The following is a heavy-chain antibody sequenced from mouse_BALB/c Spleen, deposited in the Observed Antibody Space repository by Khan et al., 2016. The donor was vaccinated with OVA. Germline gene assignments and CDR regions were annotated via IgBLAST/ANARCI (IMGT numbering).Heavy chain of an antibody. V-gene: IGHV3-6*02. CDR2: IRYDGDS. D-gene: IGHD3-1*01. J-gene: IGHJ3*01. CDR3: ARGGSSGPAWFTY. CDR1: GYSITSGYF. Sequence: EVQLQESGPGLVKPSQSLSLTCSVTGYSITSGYFWNWIRQFPGNILEWMGYIRYDGDSNYNPSLKNRISITRDTSKNRFFLKLNSVTPEDTATYYCARGGSSGPAWFTYWGQGTLGTVSA.